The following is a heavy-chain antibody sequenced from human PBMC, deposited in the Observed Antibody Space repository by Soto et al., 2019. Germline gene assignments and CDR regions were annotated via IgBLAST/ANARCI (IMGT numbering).Heavy chain of an antibody. Sequence: QVQLQESGPGLVKPSQTLSLTCTVSGGSISSGGYYWSWIRQHPGKGLEWIGYIYYSGSTYYNPSLNSRVNVSEHTSKNQFSLKLSSVTAADTAVYYYARDKGRYGIVPWGKGTLVSVSS. V-gene: IGHV4-31*03. CDR3: ARDKGRYGIVP. CDR2: IYYSGST. J-gene: IGHJ5*02. D-gene: IGHD1-26*01. CDR1: GGSISSGGYY.